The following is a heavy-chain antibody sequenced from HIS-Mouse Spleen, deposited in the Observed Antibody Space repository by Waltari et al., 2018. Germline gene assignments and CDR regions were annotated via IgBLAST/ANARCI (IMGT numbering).Heavy chain of an antibody. Sequence: QVTLRESGPALVKPTQTLTLTCTFSGFSRSTSGMCVSWIRQPPGKALEWLARIDWDDDKYYSTSLKTRLTISKDTSKNQVVLTMTNMDPVDTATYYCARIQAGKLELPFDYWGQGTLVTVSS. CDR3: ARIQAGKLELPFDY. D-gene: IGHD1-7*01. CDR1: GFSRSTSGMC. CDR2: IDWDDDK. J-gene: IGHJ4*02. V-gene: IGHV2-70*15.